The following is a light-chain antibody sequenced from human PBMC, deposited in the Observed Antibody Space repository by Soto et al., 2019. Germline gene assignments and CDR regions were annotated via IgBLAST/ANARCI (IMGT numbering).Light chain of an antibody. CDR3: QQSYKIPFT. CDR1: QSVTTS. CDR2: GAS. V-gene: IGKV1-39*01. Sequence: DIQMTQSPSSLSASVGDRVTITCRASQSVTTSLNWYQQKPGTAPKLLIYGASSLLSGVPSRFSGRRSGTDFSFTISSLQPEDFATYYCQQSYKIPFTFGPGTNVD. J-gene: IGKJ3*01.